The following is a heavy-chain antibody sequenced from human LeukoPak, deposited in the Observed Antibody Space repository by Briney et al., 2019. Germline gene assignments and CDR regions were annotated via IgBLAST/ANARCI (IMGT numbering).Heavy chain of an antibody. CDR2: IYPGDSDT. CDR1: GYSFTSYW. CDR3: ARGYYYGSGTHIGGY. J-gene: IGHJ4*02. V-gene: IGHV5-51*01. D-gene: IGHD3-10*01. Sequence: GESLKISCKGSGYSFTSYWIGWGRQMPGKGLEWMGIIYPGDSDTRYSPSFQGQVTISADKSISTAYLQWSSLKASDTAMYYCARGYYYGSGTHIGGYWGQGTLVTVSS.